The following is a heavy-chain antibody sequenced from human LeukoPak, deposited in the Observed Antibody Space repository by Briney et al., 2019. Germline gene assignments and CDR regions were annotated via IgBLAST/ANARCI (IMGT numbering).Heavy chain of an antibody. D-gene: IGHD4-17*01. CDR1: GYIFTNYW. CDR2: IYPGDSDT. J-gene: IGHJ4*02. V-gene: IGHV5-51*01. CDR3: ARPASDYGDYYYFDY. Sequence: GESLKISCKGSGYIFTNYWIGWVRQMPGKGLEWMGIIYPGDSDTRYSPSFQGQVTISADKSSSTAYLQWSSLKSSDTAMYYCARPASDYGDYYYFDYWGQGTLVTVSS.